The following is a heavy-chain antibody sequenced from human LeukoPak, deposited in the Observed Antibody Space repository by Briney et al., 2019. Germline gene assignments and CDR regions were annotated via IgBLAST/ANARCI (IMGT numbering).Heavy chain of an antibody. V-gene: IGHV3-23*01. D-gene: IGHD3-10*01. CDR2: ISGSGGST. Sequence: GGSLRLSCAASGFTFSSYAMSWVRQAPGRGLEWVSAISGSGGSTYYADSVKGRFTISRDNSKNTLYLQMNSLRAEDTAVYYCARACTYGYFDYWGQGTLVTVSS. J-gene: IGHJ4*02. CDR3: ARACTYGYFDY. CDR1: GFTFSSYA.